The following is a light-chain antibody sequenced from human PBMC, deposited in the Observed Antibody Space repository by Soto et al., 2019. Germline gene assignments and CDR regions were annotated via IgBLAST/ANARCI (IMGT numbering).Light chain of an antibody. Sequence: DIPMTQSPSSLSASVGDTVTITCRASQSISSYLNWYQQKPGKAPELLIYAASSLESGVPPRFTGSGSGTDFTLTISSLQPEDFATYYCQKSYNTWTFGQGTKVEIK. CDR1: QSISSY. CDR2: AAS. J-gene: IGKJ1*01. CDR3: QKSYNTWT. V-gene: IGKV1-39*01.